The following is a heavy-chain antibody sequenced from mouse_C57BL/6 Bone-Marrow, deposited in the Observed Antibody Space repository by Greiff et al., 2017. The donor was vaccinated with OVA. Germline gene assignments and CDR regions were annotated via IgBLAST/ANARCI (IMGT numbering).Heavy chain of an antibody. CDR3: TRYPYYYCSSSYFDY. CDR1: GYTFTDYE. V-gene: IGHV1-15*01. Sequence: VKLVESGAELVRPGASVTLSCKASGYTFTDYEMHWVKQTPVHGLEWIGAIDPETGGTDYNPKFKGKAILTADKSSITAYMELRSLTSEDSSVYYCTRYPYYYCSSSYFDYWGQGTTLTVSS. CDR2: IDPETGGT. D-gene: IGHD1-1*01. J-gene: IGHJ2*01.